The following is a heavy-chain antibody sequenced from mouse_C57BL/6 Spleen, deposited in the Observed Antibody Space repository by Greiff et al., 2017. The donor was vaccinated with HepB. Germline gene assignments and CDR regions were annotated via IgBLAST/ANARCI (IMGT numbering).Heavy chain of an antibody. CDR2: ISNGGGST. V-gene: IGHV5-12*01. CDR3: ARQETTRYYFDY. J-gene: IGHJ2*01. CDR1: GFTFSDYY. Sequence: EVQVVESGGGLVQPGGSLKLSCAASGFTFSDYYMYWVRQTPEKRLEWVAYISNGGGSTYYPDTVKGRFTISRDNAKNTLYLQMSRLKSEDTAMYYCARQETTRYYFDYWGQGTTLTVSS. D-gene: IGHD2-12*01.